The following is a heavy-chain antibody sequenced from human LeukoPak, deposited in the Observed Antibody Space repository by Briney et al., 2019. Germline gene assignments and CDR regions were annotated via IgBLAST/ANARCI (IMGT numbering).Heavy chain of an antibody. D-gene: IGHD1/OR15-1a*01. CDR1: GGSISSGSYY. V-gene: IGHV4-61*02. Sequence: PSETLSLTCTVFGGSISSGSYYWSWIRQPAGKGLEWIGRIYTSGSTNYNPSLKSRVTISVDTSKNRFSLKLSSVTAADTAVYYCATMNNYADYYYYYYMDVWGKGTTVTVSS. CDR2: IYTSGST. J-gene: IGHJ6*03. CDR3: ATMNNYADYYYYYYMDV.